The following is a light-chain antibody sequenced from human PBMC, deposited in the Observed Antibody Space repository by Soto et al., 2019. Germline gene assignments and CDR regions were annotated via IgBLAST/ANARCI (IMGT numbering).Light chain of an antibody. J-gene: IGKJ4*01. CDR2: KAS. Sequence: DIQMTQSPSTLSASVGDRVTITCRASQSISSWLAWYQQKPGKAPKLLIYKASSLESGVPSSFSGSGSGTEFTLTISSLQPDDFATYYCQQYNSYVLTFGGGTNVEIK. V-gene: IGKV1-5*03. CDR3: QQYNSYVLT. CDR1: QSISSW.